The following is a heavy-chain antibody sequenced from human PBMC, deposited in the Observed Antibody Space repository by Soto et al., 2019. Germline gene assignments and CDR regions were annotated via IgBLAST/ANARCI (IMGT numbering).Heavy chain of an antibody. D-gene: IGHD3-3*01. J-gene: IGHJ5*02. CDR2: ISHTGGT. CDR3: ATRITVFGLLIPPFDP. CDR1: CGSVNGYY. Sequence: PSETLSLTCAVYCGSVNGYYWNWIRQPPGKGLEWIGEISHTGGTHYNPSLKSRVTMSVDTSKNQFSLRLSSVTAADTAIYYCATRITVFGLLIPPFDPWGQGTQVTVSS. V-gene: IGHV4-34*01.